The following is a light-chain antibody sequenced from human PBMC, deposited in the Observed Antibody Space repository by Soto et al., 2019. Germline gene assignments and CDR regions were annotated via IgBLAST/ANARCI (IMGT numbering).Light chain of an antibody. CDR1: QSVFKGSNNKDC. Sequence: DIVMTQSPDSLAVSLGERATINCKSSQSVFKGSNNKDCLAWYQQKPGQPPKLIIYWASTRASGVPDRFSGSGAGTDFSLTISSLQAEDVAISYCQQFSSPPFFPFGQGTKLEIK. CDR2: WAS. V-gene: IGKV4-1*01. CDR3: QQFSSPPFFP. J-gene: IGKJ2*01.